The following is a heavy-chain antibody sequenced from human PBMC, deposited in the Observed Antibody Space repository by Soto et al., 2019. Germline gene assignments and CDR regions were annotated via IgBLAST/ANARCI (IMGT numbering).Heavy chain of an antibody. D-gene: IGHD6-13*01. Sequence: GASVKVSCKASAYDFNTYSINWVRQAPGQGLEWMGSIFPYTGDTHYAQNLQARFTMTRXTXXNXXXMXLXXLQXDXTAVYYCARGGFSSSWRLDYWGQGTLVTVS. CDR2: IFPYTGDT. CDR3: ARGGFSSSWRLDY. V-gene: IGHV1-18*04. CDR1: AYDFNTYS. J-gene: IGHJ4*02.